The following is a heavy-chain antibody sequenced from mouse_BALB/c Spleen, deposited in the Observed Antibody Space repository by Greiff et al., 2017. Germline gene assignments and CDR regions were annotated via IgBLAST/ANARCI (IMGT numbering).Heavy chain of an antibody. V-gene: IGHV14-1*02. J-gene: IGHJ3*01. CDR2: IDPENGNT. D-gene: IGHD2-1*01. Sequence: EVQVVESGAELVRPGALVKLSCKASGFNIKDYYMHWVKQRPEQGLEWIGWIDPENGNTIYDPKFQGKASITADTSSNTAYLQLSSLTSEDTAVYYCARTFYGNPFAYWGQGTLVTVSA. CDR3: ARTFYGNPFAY. CDR1: GFNIKDYY.